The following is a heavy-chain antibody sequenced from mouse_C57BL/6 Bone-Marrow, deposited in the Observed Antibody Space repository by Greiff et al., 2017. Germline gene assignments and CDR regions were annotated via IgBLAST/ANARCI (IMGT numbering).Heavy chain of an antibody. J-gene: IGHJ1*03. CDR1: GYAFSSYW. Sequence: QVQLQQSGAELVKPGASVKISCKASGYAFSSYWMNWVKQRPGKGLEWIGQIYPGDGDTNYNGKFKGKATLTAEKSSSAAYMQLSSLTSEDSAVYFCATRGLCPTTGYFDVWGTGTTVTVSS. D-gene: IGHD1-1*02. V-gene: IGHV1-80*01. CDR2: IYPGDGDT. CDR3: ATRGLCPTTGYFDV.